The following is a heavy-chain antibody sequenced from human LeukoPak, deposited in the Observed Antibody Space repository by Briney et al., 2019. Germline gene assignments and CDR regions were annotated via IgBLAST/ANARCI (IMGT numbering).Heavy chain of an antibody. CDR2: ISPDGRST. CDR3: ARVHYYGSGNNYNERYFDV. J-gene: IGHJ2*01. Sequence: PGGSLRLSCAASGFTFSSSWTHSVRQPPGKGLVWVSRISPDGRSTTYADSVKGRFTISRDNAKNTLYLQMNTLRAEDTAVYYCARVHYYGSGNNYNERYFDVWGRGTLVTVSS. CDR1: GFTFSSSW. D-gene: IGHD3-10*01. V-gene: IGHV3-74*03.